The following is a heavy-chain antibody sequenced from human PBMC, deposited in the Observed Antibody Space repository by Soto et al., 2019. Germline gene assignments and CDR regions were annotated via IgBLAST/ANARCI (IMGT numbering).Heavy chain of an antibody. Sequence: PGESLKISCKGSGYSFTSYWIGWVRQMPGKGLEWMGIIYPGDSDTRYSPSFQGQVAISADKSISTAYLQWSSLKASDTAMYYCARANRIAAAGTYGMDVWGQGTTVTVSS. CDR2: IYPGDSDT. D-gene: IGHD6-13*01. CDR3: ARANRIAAAGTYGMDV. V-gene: IGHV5-51*01. CDR1: GYSFTSYW. J-gene: IGHJ6*02.